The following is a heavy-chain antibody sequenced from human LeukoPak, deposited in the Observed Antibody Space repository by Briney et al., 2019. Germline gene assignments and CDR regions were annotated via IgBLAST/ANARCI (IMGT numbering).Heavy chain of an antibody. CDR2: ISHDGSTA. V-gene: IGHV3-48*01. J-gene: IGHJ1*01. D-gene: IGHD2-15*01. Sequence: PGGSLRLSCAASGFTFSTYSMDWVRQTPGKGLEWISYISHDGSTAYYADSVKGRFTISRDNAKNSLYLQMNSLRAEDTAVYYCARTPGYCSGGNCYRYFQNWGQGTLVTVSS. CDR1: GFTFSTYS. CDR3: ARTPGYCSGGNCYRYFQN.